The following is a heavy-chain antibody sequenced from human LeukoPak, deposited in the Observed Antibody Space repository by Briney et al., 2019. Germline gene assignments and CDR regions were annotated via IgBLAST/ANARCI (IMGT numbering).Heavy chain of an antibody. V-gene: IGHV1-8*01. D-gene: IGHD2-2*01. Sequence: ASVKVSCKASGYTFTSYDINWVRQATGQGLEWMGWMNPNSGNTGYAQKFQGRVTMTRNTSISTAYVELSSLRSEDTAVYYCARGVVPAAPAIGFDPWGQGTLVTVSS. CDR3: ARGVVPAAPAIGFDP. J-gene: IGHJ5*02. CDR2: MNPNSGNT. CDR1: GYTFTSYD.